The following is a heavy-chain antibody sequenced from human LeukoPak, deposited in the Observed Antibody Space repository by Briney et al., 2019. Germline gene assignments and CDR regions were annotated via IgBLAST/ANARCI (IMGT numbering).Heavy chain of an antibody. V-gene: IGHV1-24*01. J-gene: IGHJ1*01. CDR1: GYTLNALS. CDR3: TTSRRFYYGSGTFQY. CDR2: LDPVDGET. D-gene: IGHD3-10*01. Sequence: GASVKVSCEASGYTLNALSIHWVRQAPGKGLEWMGGLDPVDGETIYAQRFQGRVTMTEDTSTDTAYLDLRSLRSDDTAVYYCTTSRRFYYGSGTFQYWGQGTLLTVSS.